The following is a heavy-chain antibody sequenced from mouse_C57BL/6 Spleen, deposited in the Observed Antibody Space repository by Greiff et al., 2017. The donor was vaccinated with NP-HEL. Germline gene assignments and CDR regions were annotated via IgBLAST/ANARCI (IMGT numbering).Heavy chain of an antibody. V-gene: IGHV10-3*01. D-gene: IGHD4-1*01. CDR1: GFTFNTYA. CDR2: TRSKSSNYAT. J-gene: IGHJ1*03. Sequence: GGGLVQPKGSLKLSCAASGFTFNTYAMHWVRQAPGKGLEWVARTRSKSSNYATYYADSVKDRFTISRDDSQSMLYLQMNNLKTEDTAMYYCVRALTGTGYFDVWGTGTTVTVSS. CDR3: VRALTGTGYFDV.